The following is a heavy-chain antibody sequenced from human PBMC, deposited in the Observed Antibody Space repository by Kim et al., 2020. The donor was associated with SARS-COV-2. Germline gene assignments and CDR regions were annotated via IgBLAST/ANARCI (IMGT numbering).Heavy chain of an antibody. CDR1: GGSTSSVDYY. CDR3: ARGPYSAYECFPDC. Sequence: SETLSLTCTVSGGSTSSVDYYWSWIRQPPGKGLEWIGYVYYSGSTQYNPSLKSRITISIDTSKNQFSLKLTSVTAADTAIYYCARGPYSAYECFPDCWGQGTLVTVSS. CDR2: VYYSGST. J-gene: IGHJ4*02. D-gene: IGHD5-12*01. V-gene: IGHV4-30-4*01.